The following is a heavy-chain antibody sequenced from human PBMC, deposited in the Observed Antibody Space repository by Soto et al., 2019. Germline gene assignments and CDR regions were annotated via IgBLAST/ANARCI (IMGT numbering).Heavy chain of an antibody. J-gene: IGHJ6*02. CDR3: AITWSAAAVQDYYYYYGMDV. D-gene: IGHD6-13*01. Sequence: GESLKISCKGSGYSFTSYWIGWVRQMPGKGLEWMGIIYPGDSDTRYSPSFQGQVTISADKSISTAYLQWSSLKASDTAMYYCAITWSAAAVQDYYYYYGMDVWGQGTTVTVSS. V-gene: IGHV5-51*01. CDR1: GYSFTSYW. CDR2: IYPGDSDT.